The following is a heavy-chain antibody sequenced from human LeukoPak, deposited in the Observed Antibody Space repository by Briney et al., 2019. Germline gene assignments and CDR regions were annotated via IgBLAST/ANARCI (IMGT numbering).Heavy chain of an antibody. V-gene: IGHV4-34*01. CDR1: GGSFSGYY. Sequence: IPSETLSLTCAVYGGSFSGYYWSWIRQPPGKGLEWIGEINHSGSTNYNPSLKSRVTISVDTSKNQFSLKLSSVTAADTAVYYCAAGGVVAATWFDYWGQGTLVTVSS. CDR3: AAGGVVAATWFDY. J-gene: IGHJ4*02. CDR2: INHSGST. D-gene: IGHD2-15*01.